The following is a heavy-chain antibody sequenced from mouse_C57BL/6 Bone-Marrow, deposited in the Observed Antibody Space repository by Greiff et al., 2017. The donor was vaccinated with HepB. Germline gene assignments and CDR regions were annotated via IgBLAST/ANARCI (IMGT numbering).Heavy chain of an antibody. CDR1: GYTFTNYW. V-gene: IGHV1-63*01. D-gene: IGHD1-1*01. CDR2: IYPGGGYT. J-gene: IGHJ2*01. CDR3: ARGYYGSSLDY. Sequence: VKLQESGAELVRPGTSVKMSCKASGYTFTNYWIGWAKQRPGHGLEWIGDIYPGGGYTNYNEKFKGKATLTADKSSSTAYMQFSSLTSEDSAIYCGARGYYGSSLDYWGQGTTLTVSS.